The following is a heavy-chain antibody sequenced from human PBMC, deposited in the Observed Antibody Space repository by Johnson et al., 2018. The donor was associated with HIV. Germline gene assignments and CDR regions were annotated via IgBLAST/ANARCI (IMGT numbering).Heavy chain of an antibody. V-gene: IGHV3-13*01. J-gene: IGHJ3*02. CDR1: GFTFSSYA. CDR2: IGTAGDT. D-gene: IGHD3-22*01. CDR3: ARGRDSSGFNDAFDI. Sequence: VQLVESGGGVVQPGRSLRLSCAASGFTFSSYALHWVRQAPGQGLEWVSAIGTAGDTYYPGSVKGRFTISRENAKNSLYLQMNSLRAGDQAVYYCARGRDSSGFNDAFDIWGQGTMVTVSS.